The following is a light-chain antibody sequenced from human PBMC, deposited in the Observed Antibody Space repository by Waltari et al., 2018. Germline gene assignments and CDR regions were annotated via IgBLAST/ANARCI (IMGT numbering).Light chain of an antibody. CDR2: NNN. Sequence: QSVVTQPPSVSGTPGQRVTISCSGSNSNIGSNDVNCYQQLPGTAPTLLIYNNNQRASGVPYRFSGSKSGSSASLAISGLQSEDEGDYYCASWDDSLTGSWVFGGGTKLTVL. CDR1: NSNIGSND. J-gene: IGLJ3*02. CDR3: ASWDDSLTGSWV. V-gene: IGLV1-44*01.